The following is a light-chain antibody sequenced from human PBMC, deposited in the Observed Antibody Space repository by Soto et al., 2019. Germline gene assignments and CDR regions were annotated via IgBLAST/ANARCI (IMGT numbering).Light chain of an antibody. Sequence: EIVLTQSPATLSLSPGERATLSCRASQTIRGLLAWYQQRPGQAPRLLIYDASIRATGIPARFSGSGSWTEFTLTISSLQSEDFAVYYCQQYNTWPPITFGQGTRLEIK. CDR3: QQYNTWPPIT. J-gene: IGKJ5*01. V-gene: IGKV3-15*01. CDR1: QTIRGL. CDR2: DAS.